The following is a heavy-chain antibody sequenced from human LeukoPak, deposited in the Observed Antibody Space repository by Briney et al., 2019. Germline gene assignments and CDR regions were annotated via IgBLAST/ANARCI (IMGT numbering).Heavy chain of an antibody. Sequence: PSETLSLTCTVSGVSISSYYWSWIRQPPGKGLEWIGYIYYSGSTNYNPSLKSRVTISVDTSKNQLSLKLSSVTAADTAVYYCARVRGLGGPFDYWGQGTLVTVSS. CDR2: IYYSGST. V-gene: IGHV4-59*08. CDR3: ARVRGLGGPFDY. J-gene: IGHJ4*02. CDR1: GVSISSYY. D-gene: IGHD3-10*01.